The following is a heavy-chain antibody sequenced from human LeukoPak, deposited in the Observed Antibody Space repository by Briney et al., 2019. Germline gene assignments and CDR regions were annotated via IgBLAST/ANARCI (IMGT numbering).Heavy chain of an antibody. J-gene: IGHJ4*02. Sequence: PGGSLRLSCAASGFTFSSYGTHCVRQAPGKGLEWVAFIRYDGSNKYYADSVKGRFTISRDNSKNTLYLQMNSLRAEDTAVYYCAKDRAGDSRAYFDYWGQGTLVTVSS. CDR3: AKDRAGDSRAYFDY. V-gene: IGHV3-30*02. CDR2: IRYDGSNK. D-gene: IGHD3-10*01. CDR1: GFTFSSYG.